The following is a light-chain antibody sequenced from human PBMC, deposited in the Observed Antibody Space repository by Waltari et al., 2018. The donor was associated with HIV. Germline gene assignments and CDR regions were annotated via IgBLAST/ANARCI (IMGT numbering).Light chain of an antibody. CDR2: EVS. Sequence: QSALTQPASVSGSPGQSITISCTGTSSYLGGYHYVSRYQQHPGKAPKPMIYEVSNRPSGVSNRFSGSKSGNTASLTISGLQAEDEADYYCSSYTSSSTLVVFGGGTKLTVL. CDR3: SSYTSSSTLVV. CDR1: SSYLGGYHY. J-gene: IGLJ2*01. V-gene: IGLV2-14*01.